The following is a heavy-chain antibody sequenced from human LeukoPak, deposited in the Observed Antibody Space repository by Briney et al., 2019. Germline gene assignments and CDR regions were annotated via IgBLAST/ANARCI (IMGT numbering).Heavy chain of an antibody. Sequence: ASVKVSCKVSGYTLTELSMHWVRQAPGKGLEWMGGFDPEDGETIYAQKFQGRVTMTEDTTTDTAYMELSSLRSEDTAVYYCATGGRWGDSSGYYGMDVWGQGTTVTVSS. CDR3: ATGGRWGDSSGYYGMDV. V-gene: IGHV1-24*01. CDR1: GYTLTELS. D-gene: IGHD3-22*01. CDR2: FDPEDGET. J-gene: IGHJ6*02.